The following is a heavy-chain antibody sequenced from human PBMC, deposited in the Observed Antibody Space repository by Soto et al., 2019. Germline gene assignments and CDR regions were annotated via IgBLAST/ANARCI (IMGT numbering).Heavy chain of an antibody. J-gene: IGHJ5*02. Sequence: PSETLSLTCTVSGGSISSGDYHWSWIRQPPGKGLEWIGYIYYSGSTYYNPSLKSRVTISVDTSKNQFSLKLSSVTAADTAVYYCARDGGRITIFGVVHQFDPWGQGTLVTVSS. D-gene: IGHD3-3*01. CDR3: ARDGGRITIFGVVHQFDP. V-gene: IGHV4-30-4*01. CDR1: GGSISSGDYH. CDR2: IYYSGST.